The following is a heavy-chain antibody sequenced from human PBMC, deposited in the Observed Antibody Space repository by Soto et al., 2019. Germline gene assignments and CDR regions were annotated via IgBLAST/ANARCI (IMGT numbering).Heavy chain of an antibody. D-gene: IGHD3-10*01. J-gene: IGHJ5*02. Sequence: QVQLQQWGAGLLKPSEPLSLTCAVYGGSFSGYYWSWMRQPAGKGLEWIGEINHSGSTNYNPSLKSRVTISVDTSKNQFSLKLSSVTAADTAVYYCARTYYYGSGSYYRDWFDPWGQGTLVTVSS. CDR3: ARTYYYGSGSYYRDWFDP. CDR1: GGSFSGYY. V-gene: IGHV4-34*01. CDR2: INHSGST.